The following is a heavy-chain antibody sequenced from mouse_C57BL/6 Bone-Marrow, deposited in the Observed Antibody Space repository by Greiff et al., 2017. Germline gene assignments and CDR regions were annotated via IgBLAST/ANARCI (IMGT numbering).Heavy chain of an antibody. V-gene: IGHV1-81*01. CDR2: IYPRSGNT. J-gene: IGHJ2*01. Sequence: QVQLQQSGAELARPGASVKLSCKASGYTFTSYGISWVKQRTGQGLEWIGEIYPRSGNTYYNEKFKGKATLTADKSSSTSYMELRSRTSEDSAVYFCARLEVRRYYFDYWGQGTTLTVSS. CDR1: GYTFTSYG. CDR3: ARLEVRRYYFDY. D-gene: IGHD2-14*01.